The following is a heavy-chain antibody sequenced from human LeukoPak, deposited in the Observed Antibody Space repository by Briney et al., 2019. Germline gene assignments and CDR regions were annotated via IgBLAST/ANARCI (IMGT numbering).Heavy chain of an antibody. D-gene: IGHD2-15*01. CDR1: GFTFTGHS. CDR3: AREKQSGRTPFDY. CDR2: LGNGEKTI. V-gene: IGHV3-30*04. Sequence: GGSLRLSCAASGFTFTGHSMHWVRQAPGKGLEWVAVLGNGEKTIFYADSVKGRFTVSRDNSKNTMYLQMNSLRDGDTAVYYCAREKQSGRTPFDYWGQGSLVTVSS. J-gene: IGHJ4*02.